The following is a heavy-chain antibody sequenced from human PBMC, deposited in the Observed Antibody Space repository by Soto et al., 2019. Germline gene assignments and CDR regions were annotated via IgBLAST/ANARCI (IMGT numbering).Heavy chain of an antibody. Sequence: SETLSLTCAVSGGSISSGGYSWSWIRQPPGKGLEWIGYIYHSGSTYYNPSLKSRVTISVDRSKNQFSLKLSSVTAADTAVYYCACRVTRRVTGEFDYWGQGTLVTVSS. CDR2: IYHSGST. CDR1: GGSISSGGYS. V-gene: IGHV4-30-2*01. D-gene: IGHD7-27*01. CDR3: ACRVTRRVTGEFDY. J-gene: IGHJ4*02.